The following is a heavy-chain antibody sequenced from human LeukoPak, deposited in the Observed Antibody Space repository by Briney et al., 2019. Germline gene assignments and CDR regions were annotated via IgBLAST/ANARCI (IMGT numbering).Heavy chain of an antibody. J-gene: IGHJ5*02. CDR1: GFIFSNYQ. V-gene: IGHV3-7*01. CDR3: LQYGSGST. CDR2: IRKDGSRE. D-gene: IGHD3-10*01. Sequence: PGGSLRLSCAASGFIFSNYQMTWVRQAPGKGLEWVANIRKDGSRESYVDSVKGRFTVSRDNAKNSLSLQMNSLRAEDTAVYYCLQYGSGSTWGQGTLVTVSS.